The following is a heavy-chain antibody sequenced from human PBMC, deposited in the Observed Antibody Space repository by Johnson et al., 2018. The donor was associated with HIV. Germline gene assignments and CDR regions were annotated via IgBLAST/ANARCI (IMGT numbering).Heavy chain of an antibody. V-gene: IGHV3-7*01. Sequence: VQLVESGGGLVQPGGSLRLSCAASGFSFSFYWMSWVRQAPGKGLEWVANIKQDGSERYYVDSVKGRFTISRDNSKNTLYLQMNSLRAEDTAVYYCAKDLSSSLGPGAFDIWGQGTMVTVSS. CDR3: AKDLSSSLGPGAFDI. CDR2: IKQDGSER. D-gene: IGHD6-13*01. CDR1: GFSFSFYW. J-gene: IGHJ3*02.